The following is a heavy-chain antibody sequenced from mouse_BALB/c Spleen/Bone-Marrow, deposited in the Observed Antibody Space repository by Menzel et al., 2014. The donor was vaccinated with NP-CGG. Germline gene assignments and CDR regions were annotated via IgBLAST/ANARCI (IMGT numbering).Heavy chain of an antibody. CDR2: INPYNGDT. CDR1: GYSFXDYF. CDR3: GRSGGSSYVFAY. D-gene: IGHD2-12*01. V-gene: IGHV1-37*01. J-gene: IGHJ3*01. Sequence: VHVKQSGPELVKLGASVKISCKASGYSFXDYFMNWVKQSHGKSLEWIGRINPYNGDTFYNQKFKGKATLTVDKSSSTAHMELLSLTSEDSAVHYCGRSGGSSYVFAYWGQGTLVTVSA.